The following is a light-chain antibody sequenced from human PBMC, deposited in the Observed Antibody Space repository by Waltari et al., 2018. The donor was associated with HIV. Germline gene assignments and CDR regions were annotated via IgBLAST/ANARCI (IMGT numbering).Light chain of an antibody. J-gene: IGLJ2*01. CDR3: CSYAGSYPVV. CDR1: SSDVGVYNF. V-gene: IGLV2-11*01. CDR2: DVS. Sequence: QSALTQPRSVSGSPGQPVTIPCTGTSSDVGVYNFVSWYQQHPGKAPKLMIYDVSKRPSGFPDRFSVSKSGNTASLTISGLQAEDEADYYCCSYAGSYPVVFGGGTKLTVL.